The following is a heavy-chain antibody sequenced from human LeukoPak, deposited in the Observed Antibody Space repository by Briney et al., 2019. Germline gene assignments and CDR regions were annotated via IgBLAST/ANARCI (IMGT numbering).Heavy chain of an antibody. CDR3: ARDPSGSGWND. CDR2: IYYSGST. V-gene: IGHV4-30-4*08. J-gene: IGHJ4*02. D-gene: IGHD6-19*01. Sequence: SETLSLTCTVSGGSISSGDYYWSWIRQPPGKGLEWIGYIYYSGSTYYDPSLNSRVTISVDTSKNQFSLKLSSVTAADTAVYYCARDPSGSGWNDWGQGTLVTVSS. CDR1: GGSISSGDYY.